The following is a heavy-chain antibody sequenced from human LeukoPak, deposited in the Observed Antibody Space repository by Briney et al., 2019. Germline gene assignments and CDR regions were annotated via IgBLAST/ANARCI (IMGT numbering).Heavy chain of an antibody. J-gene: IGHJ5*01. D-gene: IGHD3-22*01. CDR3: ARDTDSSGYYDS. CDR2: IYYSGST. Sequence: PSETLSLTCAVYGGSFSGYYWSWIRQPPGKGLEWIGYIYYSGSTYYNPSLKSRVTISVDTSKNQFSLKLSSVTAADTAVYYCARDTDSSGYYDSWGQGTLVTVSS. CDR1: GGSFSGYY. V-gene: IGHV4-59*01.